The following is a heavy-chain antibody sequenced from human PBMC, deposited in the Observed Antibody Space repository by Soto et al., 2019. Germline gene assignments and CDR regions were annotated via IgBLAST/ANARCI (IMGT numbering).Heavy chain of an antibody. Sequence: PGGSLGLSCAASGFIVSSKYMSWVRQAPGKGLEWVSVIYSGGSTYHADSVKGRFTISRDNSKNTLHLHMNSLRAEDTAVYYCAREGSAGTTYYYYYGMYVWGQGTTVTVSS. CDR3: AREGSAGTTYYYYYGMYV. V-gene: IGHV3-53*01. CDR2: IYSGGST. D-gene: IGHD1-7*01. CDR1: GFIVSSKY. J-gene: IGHJ6*02.